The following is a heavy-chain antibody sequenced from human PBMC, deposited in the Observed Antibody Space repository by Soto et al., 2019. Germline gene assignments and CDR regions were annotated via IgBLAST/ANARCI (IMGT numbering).Heavy chain of an antibody. V-gene: IGHV1-18*01. Sequence: ASVKVSCKASGYTFTSYGISWVRQAPGQGLEWMGWISAYNGNTNYAQKLQGRVTMTTDTSTSTAYMELRSLRSDDTAVYYCARDSIWFGELLYPYGRDVWGQGTKVTVSS. CDR1: GYTFTSYG. D-gene: IGHD3-10*01. CDR3: ARDSIWFGELLYPYGRDV. CDR2: ISAYNGNT. J-gene: IGHJ6*02.